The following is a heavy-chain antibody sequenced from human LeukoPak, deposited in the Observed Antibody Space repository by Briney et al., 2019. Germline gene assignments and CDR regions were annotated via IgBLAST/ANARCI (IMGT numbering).Heavy chain of an antibody. J-gene: IGHJ4*02. CDR1: GFTFSSYG. D-gene: IGHD3-22*01. CDR3: AKTQGYYDC. Sequence: PGGSLSLSCAASGFTFSSYGMNWVRQAPGRGLEWVSGIGVGGTTYYADSVRGRFTISRDTSKNTLYLQMNSLRAEDTAVYYCAKTQGYYDCWGQGTLVTVSS. CDR2: IGVGGTT. V-gene: IGHV3-23*01.